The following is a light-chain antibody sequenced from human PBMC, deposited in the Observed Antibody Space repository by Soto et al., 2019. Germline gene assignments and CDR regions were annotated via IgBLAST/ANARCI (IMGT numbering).Light chain of an antibody. CDR1: QSITTY. CDR3: QHSYITPLA. J-gene: IGKJ4*01. V-gene: IGKV1-39*01. CDR2: AAS. Sequence: DIQMTQSPSSLSASVGDTVTLTCRASQSITTYLNWYQQKPGKAPKLLIYAASSLQSGVPSRFSGSGSGTDFTLTISSLQPEDFATYYCQHSYITPLAFGGGTKVDIK.